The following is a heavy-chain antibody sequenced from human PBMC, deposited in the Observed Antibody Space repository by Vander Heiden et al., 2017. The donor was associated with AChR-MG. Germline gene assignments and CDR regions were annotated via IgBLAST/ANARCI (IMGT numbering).Heavy chain of an antibody. D-gene: IGHD1-26*01. J-gene: IGHJ6*02. V-gene: IGHV3-64*01. CDR3: ARDKVGATDYYYYGMDV. CDR2: ISSNGGST. Sequence: EVPLVESGGGLVQPGGSLRLSCAASGFTFSSYAMHWVRQAPGKGLEYVSAISSNGGSTYYANSVKGRFTISRDNSKNTLYLQMGSLRAEDMAVYYCARDKVGATDYYYYGMDVWGQGTTVTVSS. CDR1: GFTFSSYA.